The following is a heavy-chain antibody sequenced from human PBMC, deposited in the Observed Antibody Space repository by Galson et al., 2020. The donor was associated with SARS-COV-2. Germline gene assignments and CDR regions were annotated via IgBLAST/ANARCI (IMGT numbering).Heavy chain of an antibody. CDR2: ISYDGSNK. D-gene: IGHD5-18*01. V-gene: IGHV3-30*18. CDR3: AKAEVTD. Sequence: QAGGSLRLSCAASGFTFSSYGMHWVRQAPGKGLEWVAVISYDGSNKYYADSVKGRFTISRDNSKNTLYLQMNSLRAEDTAVYYCAKAEVTDWGQGTLVTVSS. CDR1: GFTFSSYG. J-gene: IGHJ4*02.